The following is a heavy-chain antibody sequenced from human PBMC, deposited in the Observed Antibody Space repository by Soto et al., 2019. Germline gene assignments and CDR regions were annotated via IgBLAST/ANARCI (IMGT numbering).Heavy chain of an antibody. CDR2: INAGNGNT. V-gene: IGHV1-3*01. J-gene: IGHJ6*02. Sequence: GASVKVSFKASGYTFTSYAMHWVRQAPGQRLEWMGWINAGNGNTKYSQKFQGRVTITRDTSASTAYMELSSLRSEDTAVYYCASRGYSYGLGYYGMDVWGQGTTVTVSS. CDR1: GYTFTSYA. D-gene: IGHD5-18*01. CDR3: ASRGYSYGLGYYGMDV.